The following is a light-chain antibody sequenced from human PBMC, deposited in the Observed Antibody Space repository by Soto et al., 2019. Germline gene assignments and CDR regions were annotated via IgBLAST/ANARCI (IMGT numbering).Light chain of an antibody. Sequence: DIQMTQSPSSLSASVGDRVTITCRASQSITNYLNWYQHKPGKAPNLLIYAASSLQSGVPSRFSGSGSGTDFTLTISRLQHEDVATYYCQQSFGPPYTFGQGTKLEIK. CDR2: AAS. V-gene: IGKV1-39*01. CDR3: QQSFGPPYT. J-gene: IGKJ2*01. CDR1: QSITNY.